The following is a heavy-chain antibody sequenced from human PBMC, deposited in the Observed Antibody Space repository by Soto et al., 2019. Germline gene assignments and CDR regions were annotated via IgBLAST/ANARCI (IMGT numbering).Heavy chain of an antibody. D-gene: IGHD3-9*01. V-gene: IGHV1-18*01. J-gene: IGHJ4*02. Sequence: ASVKVSCKASGYTFTSYGISWVRQAPGQGLEWMGWISAYNGNTNYAQKLQGRVTMTTDTSTSTAYMELRSLRSDDTAVYYCARGYYDILTGPQPFDYWGQGTLVTVSS. CDR2: ISAYNGNT. CDR1: GYTFTSYG. CDR3: ARGYYDILTGPQPFDY.